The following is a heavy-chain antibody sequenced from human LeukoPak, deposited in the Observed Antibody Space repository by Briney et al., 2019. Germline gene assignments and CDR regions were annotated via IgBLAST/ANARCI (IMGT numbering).Heavy chain of an antibody. CDR1: GGSISSYY. CDR3: ASGYCGGACQLGGVDM. V-gene: IGHV4-59*01. J-gene: IGHJ3*02. CDR2: THYSGST. Sequence: KASETLSLTCTVSGGSISSYYWSWLRQPPGKGLEYIGYTHYSGSTNYNPSLKSRVTISLDTSGNQFSLKLSSVTAADTAVYYCASGYCGGACQLGGVDMWGQGTMVTVSS. D-gene: IGHD2-21*02.